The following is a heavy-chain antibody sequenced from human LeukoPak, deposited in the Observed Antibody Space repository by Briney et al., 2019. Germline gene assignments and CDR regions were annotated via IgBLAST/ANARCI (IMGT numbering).Heavy chain of an antibody. J-gene: IGHJ4*02. CDR1: GFSFSSYW. CDR2: IKYDGSLK. V-gene: IGHV3-7*01. CDR3: ASSHDSSGND. D-gene: IGHD3-22*01. Sequence: PGGSLRLSCVASGFSFSSYWMAWVRQAPGKGLEWVANIKYDGSLKFYVDSVKGRFTISRDNAKNSLYLEMNSLRADGTAVYFCASSHDSSGNDWGQGTMVTVSS.